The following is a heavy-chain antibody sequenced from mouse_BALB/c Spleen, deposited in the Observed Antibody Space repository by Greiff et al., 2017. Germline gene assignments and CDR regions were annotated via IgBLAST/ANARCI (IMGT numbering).Heavy chain of an antibody. J-gene: IGHJ4*01. CDR2: ISDGGSYT. Sequence: EVMLVESGGGLVKPGGSLKLSCAASGFTFSDYYMYWVRQTPEKRLEWVATISDGGSYTYYPDSVKGRFTISRDNAKNNLFLQMSSLKSEDTAMYYGARGTYYAMDYWGQGTSVTVSS. CDR3: ARGTYYAMDY. V-gene: IGHV5-4*02. CDR1: GFTFSDYY.